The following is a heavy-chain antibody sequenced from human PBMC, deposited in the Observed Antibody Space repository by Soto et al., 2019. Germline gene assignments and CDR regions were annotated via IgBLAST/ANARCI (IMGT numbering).Heavy chain of an antibody. V-gene: IGHV3-30-3*01. D-gene: IGHD1-26*01. CDR2: ISYDGSNK. CDR1: GFTFSSYA. CDR3: RTGGSFHCDY. J-gene: IGHJ4*02. Sequence: QVQLVESGGGVVQPGRSLRLSCAASGFTFSSYAMHWVRQAPGKGLEWVAVISYDGSNKYYADSVKGRFTISRDNSKNPLYLQMNSLRAEDTAVYYCRTGGSFHCDYWGQGTLVTVSS.